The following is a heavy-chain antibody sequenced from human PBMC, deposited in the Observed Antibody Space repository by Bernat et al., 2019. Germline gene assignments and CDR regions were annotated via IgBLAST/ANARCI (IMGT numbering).Heavy chain of an antibody. CDR1: GYTFTSYG. J-gene: IGHJ6*03. V-gene: IGHV1-18*01. CDR2: ISAYNGNT. D-gene: IGHD3-10*01. Sequence: QVQLVQSGAEVKKPGASVKVSCKASGYTFTSYGISWVRQAPGQGLEWMGWISAYNGNTNYAQKLQGRVTMTTDTSTSTAYMELRSLRSDDTAVYYCARVQSFGVPKNYHYYYYMDVWGKGTTVTVSS. CDR3: ARVQSFGVPKNYHYYYYMDV.